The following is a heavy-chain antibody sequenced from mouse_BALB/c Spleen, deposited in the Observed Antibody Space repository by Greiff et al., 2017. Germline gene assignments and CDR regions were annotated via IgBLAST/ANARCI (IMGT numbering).Heavy chain of an antibody. CDR1: GFNFKDYY. CDR2: IDPENGNT. Sequence: EVKLQESGAELVRPGALVKLSCTASGFNFKDYYMHWVRQRPEQGLEWMGWIDPENGNTIYDPKFQGKASITADTSTNTAYLQLSSLTSEDTAVYYCAREGTGAPFDYWGQGTTLTVSS. D-gene: IGHD4-1*01. V-gene: IGHV14-1*02. CDR3: AREGTGAPFDY. J-gene: IGHJ2*01.